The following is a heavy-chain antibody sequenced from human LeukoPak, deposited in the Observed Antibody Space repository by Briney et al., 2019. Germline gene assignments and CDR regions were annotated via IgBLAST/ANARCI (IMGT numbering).Heavy chain of an antibody. CDR3: ARDTPAAGNLPGH. V-gene: IGHV3-21*01. CDR2: ISSSSSYI. Sequence: PGGSLRLSCAASGFTFSSYSMNWVRQAPGKGLEWVSSISSSSSYIYYADSVKGRFTISRDNAKNSLYLKMNSLRAEDTAVYYCARDTPAAGNLPGHWGQGTLVTVSS. J-gene: IGHJ1*01. CDR1: GFTFSSYS. D-gene: IGHD6-13*01.